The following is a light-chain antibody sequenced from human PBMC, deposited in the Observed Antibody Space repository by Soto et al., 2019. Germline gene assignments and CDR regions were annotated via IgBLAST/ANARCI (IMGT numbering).Light chain of an antibody. Sequence: QMTQSPSTLSASVGDRVTITCRASQSISRWLAWYQQKPGKAPKLLIYETSSLEDGVPSRFTGSGSGTESSLTITSLQPEDFASYYCQQYKDYWTFGQGTKVDIK. CDR2: ETS. V-gene: IGKV1-5*03. CDR1: QSISRW. CDR3: QQYKDYWT. J-gene: IGKJ1*01.